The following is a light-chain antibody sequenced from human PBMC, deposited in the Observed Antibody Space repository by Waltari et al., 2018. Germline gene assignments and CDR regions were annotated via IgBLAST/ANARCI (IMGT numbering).Light chain of an antibody. CDR1: ISAVGGYNS. CDR3: SSQSSDNVVL. CDR2: DVR. Sequence: QSALTQPASVSGSPGQSITIPCTGTISAVGGYNSVSWYQDHPDQAPKVIIYDVRYRPSGISERFSGSKSGNTASLTISGLQAEDEADYYCSSQSSDNVVLFGGGTKLTVL. J-gene: IGLJ2*01. V-gene: IGLV2-14*03.